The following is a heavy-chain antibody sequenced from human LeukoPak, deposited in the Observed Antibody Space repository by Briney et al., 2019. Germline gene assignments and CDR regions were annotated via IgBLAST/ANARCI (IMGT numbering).Heavy chain of an antibody. Sequence: GGSLRLSCAASGFTFSSYAMSWVRQAPGKGLEWVSAISGSGGSTYYADSVKGRFTISRGNSKNTLYLQMNSLRAEDTAVYYCAKRRPYYGSGSYLDYWGQGTLVTVSS. V-gene: IGHV3-23*01. D-gene: IGHD3-10*01. CDR1: GFTFSSYA. J-gene: IGHJ4*02. CDR3: AKRRPYYGSGSYLDY. CDR2: ISGSGGST.